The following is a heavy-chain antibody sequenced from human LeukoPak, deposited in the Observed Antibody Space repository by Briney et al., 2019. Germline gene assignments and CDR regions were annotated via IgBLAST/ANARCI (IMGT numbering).Heavy chain of an antibody. V-gene: IGHV1-2*02. D-gene: IGHD4-17*01. CDR3: ARSDDYGDYRHDDY. Sequence: ASVKVSCKASGYTFTGYYMHWVRQAPGQGLEWMGWINPNSGGTNHAQKFQGRVTMTRDTSISTAYMELSRLRSDDTAVYYCARSDDYGDYRHDDYWGQGTLVTVSS. CDR2: INPNSGGT. CDR1: GYTFTGYY. J-gene: IGHJ4*02.